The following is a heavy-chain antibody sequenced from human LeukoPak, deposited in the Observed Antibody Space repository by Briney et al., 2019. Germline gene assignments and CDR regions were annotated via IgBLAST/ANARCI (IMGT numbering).Heavy chain of an antibody. CDR3: ARAIYDSSGYYYGGYYYYGMDV. CDR1: GGSISSYY. J-gene: IGHJ6*02. Sequence: PSETLSLTCTVSGGSISSYYWSWIRQPPGKGLEWIGYVYYSGSTNYNPSLKSRVTISVDTSKNQFSLKLSSVTAADTAVYYCARAIYDSSGYYYGGYYYYGMDVWGQGTTVTVSS. CDR2: VYYSGST. V-gene: IGHV4-59*01. D-gene: IGHD3-22*01.